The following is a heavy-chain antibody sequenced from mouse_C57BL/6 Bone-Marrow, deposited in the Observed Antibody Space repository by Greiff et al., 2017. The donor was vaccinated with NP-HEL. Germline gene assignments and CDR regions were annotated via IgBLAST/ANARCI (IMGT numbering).Heavy chain of an antibody. V-gene: IGHV1-26*01. D-gene: IGHD1-1*01. CDR3: ARGFITSFAY. CDR2: INPNNGGT. J-gene: IGHJ3*01. CDR1: GYTFTDYY. Sequence: EVQLQQSGPELVKPGASVKISCKASGYTFTDYYMNWVKQSHGKSLEWIGDINPNNGGTSYNQKFKGKATLTVDKSSSTAYMELRSLTSEDSAVYYCARGFITSFAYWGQGTLVTVSA.